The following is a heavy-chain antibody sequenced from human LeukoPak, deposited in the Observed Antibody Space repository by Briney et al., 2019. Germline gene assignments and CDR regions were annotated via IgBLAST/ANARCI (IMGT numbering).Heavy chain of an antibody. CDR3: AGDRGYCSSTSCYWWFDP. V-gene: IGHV3-48*03. CDR1: GFTFSSYE. D-gene: IGHD2-2*01. J-gene: IGHJ5*02. CDR2: ISSSGSTI. Sequence: GGSLRLSCAASGFTFSSYEMNWVRQAPGKGLEWVSYISSSGSTIYYADSVKGRFTISRDNAKNSLYLQMDSLRAEDTAVYYCAGDRGYCSSTSCYWWFDPWGQGTLVTVSS.